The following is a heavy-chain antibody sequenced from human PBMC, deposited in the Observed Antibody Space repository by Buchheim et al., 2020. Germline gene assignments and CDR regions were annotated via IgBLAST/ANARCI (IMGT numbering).Heavy chain of an antibody. J-gene: IGHJ6*02. CDR3: ARDLRCSGGSCYSGLDYYYYYGMDV. D-gene: IGHD2-15*01. Sequence: QVQLQESGPGLVKPSGTLSLTCAVSGGSISSSNWWSWVRQPPGKGLEWIGEIYHSGSTNYNPSLKSRVTISVDKSKNQFSLKLSSVTAADTAVYYCARDLRCSGGSCYSGLDYYYYYGMDVWGQGTT. CDR2: IYHSGST. V-gene: IGHV4-4*02. CDR1: GGSISSSNW.